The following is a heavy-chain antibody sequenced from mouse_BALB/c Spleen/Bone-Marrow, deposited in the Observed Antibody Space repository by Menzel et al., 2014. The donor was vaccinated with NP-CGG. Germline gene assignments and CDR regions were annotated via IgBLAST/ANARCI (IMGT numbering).Heavy chain of an antibody. CDR3: ARHYRYAYYFDY. CDR1: GYTFTSSW. CDR2: IHPNSGNT. J-gene: IGHJ2*01. V-gene: IGHV1S130*01. Sequence: VQLQQSGSVLVRPGASVKLSCKASGYTFTSSWRHGAKQRPGQGLEGIGEIHPNSGNTNYNEKFKGKATLTVDTSSSTAYVDLRSLTSEDSAVYYCARHYRYAYYFDYWGQGTTLTVSS. D-gene: IGHD2-14*01.